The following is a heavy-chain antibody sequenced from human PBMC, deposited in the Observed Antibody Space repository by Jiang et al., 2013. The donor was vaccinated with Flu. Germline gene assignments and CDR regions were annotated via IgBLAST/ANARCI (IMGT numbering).Heavy chain of an antibody. V-gene: IGHV4-30-2*01. CDR2: IYHSGST. CDR3: ARARYDFWSGYLGYYGMDV. Sequence: KPSQTLSLTCAVSGGSISSGGYSWSWIRQPPGKGLEWIGYIYHSGSTYXNPSLKSRVTISVDRSKNQFSLKLSSVTAADTAVYYCARARYDFWSGYLGYYGMDVWGQGTTVTVSS. CDR1: GGSISSGGYS. D-gene: IGHD3-3*01. J-gene: IGHJ6*02.